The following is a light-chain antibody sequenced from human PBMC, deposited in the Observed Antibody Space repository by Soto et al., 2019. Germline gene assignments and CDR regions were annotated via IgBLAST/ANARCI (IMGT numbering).Light chain of an antibody. CDR1: SGHSSNA. CDR2: LNSDGSH. V-gene: IGLV4-69*01. CDR3: QTWGTDIVV. J-gene: IGLJ2*01. Sequence: QSVLTQSPSASAALGASVKITCTLSSGHSSNAIAWHQQQPEKGPRYLMRLNSDGSHSKGDGIPDRFSGSSSGAERYLTISSLQSEDEAHYYCQTWGTDIVVFGGGTKVTVL.